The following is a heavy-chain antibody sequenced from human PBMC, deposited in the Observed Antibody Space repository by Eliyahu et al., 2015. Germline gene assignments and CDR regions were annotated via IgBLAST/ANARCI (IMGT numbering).Heavy chain of an antibody. J-gene: IGHJ5*02. CDR2: INNDGSST. CDR1: GFTFSNYW. D-gene: IGHD6-19*01. Sequence: EVQLVESGGGLVQPGGSLRLSCAASGFTFSNYWMHWVRQAPGKGLVWVSRINNDGSSTVYADSVKGRFTISRDNAKNTLFLQMNSLSTEDTAVYYCARDRGGWVSWGQGTLVTVSS. CDR3: ARDRGGWVS. V-gene: IGHV3-74*01.